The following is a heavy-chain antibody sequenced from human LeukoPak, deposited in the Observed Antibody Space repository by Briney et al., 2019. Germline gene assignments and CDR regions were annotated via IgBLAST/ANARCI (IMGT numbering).Heavy chain of an antibody. CDR2: IYYSGST. V-gene: IGHV4-59*01. Sequence: SETLSLTCTVSGGSISSYYWSWIRQPPGKGLEWIGYIYYSGSTNYNPSLKSRVTISVDTSKNQFSLKLSSVTAADTAVYYCAKVSSSIAARYFDYWGQGTLVTVSS. D-gene: IGHD6-6*01. J-gene: IGHJ4*02. CDR1: GGSISSYY. CDR3: AKVSSSIAARYFDY.